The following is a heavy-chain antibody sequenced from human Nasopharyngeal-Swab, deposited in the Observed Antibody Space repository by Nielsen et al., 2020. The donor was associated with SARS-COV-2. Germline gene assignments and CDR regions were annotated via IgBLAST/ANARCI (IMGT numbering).Heavy chain of an antibody. J-gene: IGHJ4*02. CDR1: GYTFTSYA. D-gene: IGHD3-10*01. CDR3: ARVASYGSGKGTVDY. Sequence: ASVKVSCKASGYTFTSYAMHWVRQAPGQRLEWMGWINAGNGNTKYSQKFQGRVTITRDTSASAAYMELSSLRSEDTAVYYCARVASYGSGKGTVDYWGQGTLVTVSS. V-gene: IGHV1-3*01. CDR2: INAGNGNT.